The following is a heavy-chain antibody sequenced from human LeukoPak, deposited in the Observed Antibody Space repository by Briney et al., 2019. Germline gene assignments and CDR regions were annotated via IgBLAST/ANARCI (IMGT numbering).Heavy chain of an antibody. D-gene: IGHD3-9*01. J-gene: IGHJ3*02. Sequence: PGRFLRLSCAASGFTFSSYGMHWVRQAPGKGLEWVAVISYDGSNKYYADSVKGRFTISRDNSKNTLYLQMNSLRAEDTAVYYCAKEGYDILTGYDAFDIWGQGTMVTVSS. CDR1: GFTFSSYG. V-gene: IGHV3-30*18. CDR2: ISYDGSNK. CDR3: AKEGYDILTGYDAFDI.